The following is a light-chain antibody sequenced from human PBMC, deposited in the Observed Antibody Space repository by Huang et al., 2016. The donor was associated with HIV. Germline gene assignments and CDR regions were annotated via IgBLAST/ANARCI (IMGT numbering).Light chain of an antibody. CDR2: MAS. V-gene: IGKV2-28*01. CDR3: MQSLQSLT. Sequence: DIVMTQSPLSLPVTPGEPSSLSCRSSQSLVHDNGYSYLDWYLQKPGQSPQVLIYMASVRAPRIPDRFSGGGSGTNFTLEINRVDAEDVGTYYCMQSLQSLTFGGGTRLEIK. J-gene: IGKJ4*01. CDR1: QSLVHDNGYSY.